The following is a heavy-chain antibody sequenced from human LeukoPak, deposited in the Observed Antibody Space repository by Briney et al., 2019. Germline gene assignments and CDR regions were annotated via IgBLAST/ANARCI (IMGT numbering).Heavy chain of an antibody. CDR3: ARAYKDCSLAGKKEFFQH. CDR1: GFTFDNYA. V-gene: IGHV3-9*01. J-gene: IGHJ1*01. Sequence: GGSLRLSCAASGFTFDNYAMNWVRQVPGKGLEWISLISWNSGTIGYADSVKGRFTISRDNANNFLYLQMISLRAEDTALYYCARAYKDCSLAGKKEFFQHWGQGTLVTVSS. CDR2: ISWNSGTI. D-gene: IGHD6-19*01.